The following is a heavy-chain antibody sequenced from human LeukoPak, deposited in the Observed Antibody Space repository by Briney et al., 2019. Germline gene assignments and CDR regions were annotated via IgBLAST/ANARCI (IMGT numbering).Heavy chain of an antibody. CDR1: GFTFSSYS. J-gene: IGHJ4*02. V-gene: IGHV3-21*01. CDR2: ISSSSSYI. D-gene: IGHD6-6*01. CDR3: ARDRASSSPHHFHY. Sequence: GGSLRLSCAASGFTFSSYSMNWVRQAPGKGLEWVSSISSSSSYIYYADSVKGRFTISRDNAKNSLYLQMNSLRAEDTAVYYCARDRASSSPHHFHYWGQGTLVTVSS.